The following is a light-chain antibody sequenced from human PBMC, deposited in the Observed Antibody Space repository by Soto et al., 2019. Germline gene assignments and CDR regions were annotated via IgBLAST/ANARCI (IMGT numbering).Light chain of an antibody. CDR2: GAS. V-gene: IGKV3-15*01. CDR1: QSVSSN. Sequence: IVIKQSPATVSVSTGERATLSCRASQSVSSNLAWYQQKPGQAPRLLIYGASTRATGIPARFSGSGSGTEITLTISILQSEDFAVYCCQQYNNLPSTFGQGTQLEIK. J-gene: IGKJ2*02. CDR3: QQYNNLPST.